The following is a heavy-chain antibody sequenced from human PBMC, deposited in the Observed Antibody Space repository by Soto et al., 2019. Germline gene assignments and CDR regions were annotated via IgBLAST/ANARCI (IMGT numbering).Heavy chain of an antibody. Sequence: QVQLQESGPGLVKPSETLSLTCTVSGGSVSSGTYYWTWIRQPPGKGLEWSGYIYYSGSTNYNPSLKSRVTISIDTSKNQFSLKLSYVTAADTAVYYCVRRIAVGGTGWFDPWGQGILVTVSS. V-gene: IGHV4-61*01. D-gene: IGHD6-13*01. CDR3: VRRIAVGGTGWFDP. CDR2: IYYSGST. CDR1: GGSVSSGTYY. J-gene: IGHJ5*02.